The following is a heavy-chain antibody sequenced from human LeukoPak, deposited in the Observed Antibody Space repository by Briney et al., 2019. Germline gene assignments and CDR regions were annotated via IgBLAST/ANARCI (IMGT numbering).Heavy chain of an antibody. CDR2: IYYSGST. CDR3: ARDDSSGYSGAFDI. Sequence: SETLSLTCTVSGGSISSSSHYWGWIRQPPGKGLEWIGSIYYSGSTYYNPSLKSRVTISVDTSKNQFSLKLSSVTAADTAVYYCARDDSSGYSGAFDIWGQGTMVTVSS. J-gene: IGHJ3*02. CDR1: GGSISSSSHY. D-gene: IGHD3-22*01. V-gene: IGHV4-39*07.